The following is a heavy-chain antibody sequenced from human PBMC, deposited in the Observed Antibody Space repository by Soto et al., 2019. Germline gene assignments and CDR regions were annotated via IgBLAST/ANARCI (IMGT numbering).Heavy chain of an antibody. V-gene: IGHV1-2*02. CDR1: GYTFTGYY. J-gene: IGHJ5*02. CDR3: ARDRALSGGSGRSGGWFDP. D-gene: IGHD6-19*01. CDR2: INPNSGGT. Sequence: ASVKVSCKASGYTFTGYYMHWVRQAPGQGLEWMGWINPNSGGTNYAQKFQGRVTMTRDTSISTAYMELSRLRSDDTAVYYCARDRALSGGSGRSGGWFDPWGQGTLVTVSS.